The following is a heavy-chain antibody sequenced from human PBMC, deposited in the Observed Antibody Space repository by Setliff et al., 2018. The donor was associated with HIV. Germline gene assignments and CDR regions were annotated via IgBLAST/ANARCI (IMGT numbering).Heavy chain of an antibody. CDR1: GFTFDDYS. CDR3: AKDTFSKVVATSLGY. Sequence: PGGSLRLSCAASGFTFDDYSMHWVRQPPGKGLEWVSLISWDGGSTYYADSVKGRFTISRDDSKNSLYLQMNSLRPEDTAFYYCAKDTFSKVVATSLGYWGQGTLVTVS. J-gene: IGHJ4*02. V-gene: IGHV3-43*01. D-gene: IGHD5-12*01. CDR2: ISWDGGST.